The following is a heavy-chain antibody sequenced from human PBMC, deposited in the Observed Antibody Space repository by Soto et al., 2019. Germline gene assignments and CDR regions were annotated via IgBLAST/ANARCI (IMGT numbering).Heavy chain of an antibody. CDR2: IIPIFGTA. CDR3: ARVNNYDSSGYYY. CDR1: GGTFSSYA. Sequence: ASVKVSCKASGGTFSSYAISWVRQAPGQGLEWMGGIIPIFGTANYAQKFQGRVTIAADESTSTAYMELSSLRSEDTAVYYCARVNNYDSSGYYYWGQRTLVTVSS. V-gene: IGHV1-69*13. D-gene: IGHD3-22*01. J-gene: IGHJ4*02.